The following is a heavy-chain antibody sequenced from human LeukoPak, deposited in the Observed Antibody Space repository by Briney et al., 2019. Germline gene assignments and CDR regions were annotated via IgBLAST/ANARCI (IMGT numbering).Heavy chain of an antibody. D-gene: IGHD2-21*01. V-gene: IGHV4-59*01. CDR2: IYYSGST. J-gene: IGHJ6*03. CDR1: GGSFSGYY. CDR3: ARAILSPHYYYYYMDV. Sequence: PSETLSLTCAVYGGSFSGYYWYWIRQPPGKGLEWIGYIYYSGSTNYNPSLKSRVTISVDTSKNQFSLKLSSVTAADTAVYYCARAILSPHYYYYYMDVWGKGTTVTVSS.